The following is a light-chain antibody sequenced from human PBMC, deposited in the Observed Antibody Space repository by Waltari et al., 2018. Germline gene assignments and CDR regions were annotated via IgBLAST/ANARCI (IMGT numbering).Light chain of an antibody. J-gene: IGLJ3*02. CDR3: AAWDDSLSERL. Sequence: QSALTQPPSASGTPGQRVTIPCSGSRSNLGRNSVNWYQQLPGTAPKLLIQMNDPRPSGVPDRFSGSKSGSSASLAISGLQSEDEADYYCAAWDDSLSERLFGGGTKLTVL. CDR1: RSNLGRNS. CDR2: MND. V-gene: IGLV1-44*01.